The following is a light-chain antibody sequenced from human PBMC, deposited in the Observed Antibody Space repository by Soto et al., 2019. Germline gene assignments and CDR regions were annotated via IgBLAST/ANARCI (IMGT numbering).Light chain of an antibody. CDR3: QQCDSYPIT. CDR2: KAS. V-gene: IGKV1-5*03. J-gene: IGKJ5*01. Sequence: DIPMTQSPSTLSASVGDTVTITCRASRNINIWLAWYQQKPGKAPNLLIYKASNLESGVPSRFSGSGSGTEFTLTISSLQPDDSATYYCQQCDSYPITFGQGTRLEIK. CDR1: RNINIW.